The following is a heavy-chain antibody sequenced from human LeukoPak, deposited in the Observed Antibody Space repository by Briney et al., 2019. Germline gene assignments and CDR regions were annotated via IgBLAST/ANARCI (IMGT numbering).Heavy chain of an antibody. CDR2: ISAYNGNT. Sequence: ASVKVSCKSSAYTFTTYGISWVRQAPGQGLEWMGWISAYNGNTNYAQKFQGRVTMTTDTSTTTAYMELRSLRSDDTAVYYCARGIRGSYGEVFDYWGQGTLVTVSS. CDR3: ARGIRGSYGEVFDY. J-gene: IGHJ4*02. V-gene: IGHV1-18*01. D-gene: IGHD1-26*01. CDR1: AYTFTTYG.